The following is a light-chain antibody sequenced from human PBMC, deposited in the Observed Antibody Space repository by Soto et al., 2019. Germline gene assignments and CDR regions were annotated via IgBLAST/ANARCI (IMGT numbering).Light chain of an antibody. V-gene: IGKV3-11*01. CDR1: QSVSNNY. Sequence: ENGRAQSPGALSLSPGEIGTLCCMASQSVSNNYLAWYQQKPGQAPRLLIYGASTRATGIPARFSGSRSGTDFTLTISSLEPEDFAVYYCQQSHNWPRTFGQGTKVDIK. J-gene: IGKJ1*01. CDR2: GAS. CDR3: QQSHNWPRT.